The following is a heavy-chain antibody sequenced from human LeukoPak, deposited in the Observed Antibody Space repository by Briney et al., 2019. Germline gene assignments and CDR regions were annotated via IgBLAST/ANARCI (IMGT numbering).Heavy chain of an antibody. CDR3: LKAWIAAAHTIFWYFDL. Sequence: PGGSLRLSCSASGXTFSSCSMHWVRQAPGKGLEYVSAISNNGGTTYYADSVKGRFTISRDNSKNTLYLQMSRVTAEDTAVYYCLKAWIAAAHTIFWYFDLWGRGTLVTVSS. V-gene: IGHV3-64D*06. CDR1: GXTFSSCS. CDR2: ISNNGGTT. J-gene: IGHJ2*01. D-gene: IGHD6-13*01.